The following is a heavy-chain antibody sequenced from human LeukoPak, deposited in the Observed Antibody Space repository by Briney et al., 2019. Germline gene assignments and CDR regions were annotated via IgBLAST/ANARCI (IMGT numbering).Heavy chain of an antibody. CDR3: ARALPDYYDGSGYYDY. Sequence: PGGSLRLSCAASGFMFSNYGVHWVRQAPGKGLERVAVIWYDGSNEYYADSVKGRFTISRDNSKNTLYLQMNSLRPEDTAVYYCARALPDYYDGSGYYDYWGQGTLVTVSS. CDR1: GFMFSNYG. CDR2: IWYDGSNE. D-gene: IGHD3-22*01. V-gene: IGHV3-33*01. J-gene: IGHJ4*02.